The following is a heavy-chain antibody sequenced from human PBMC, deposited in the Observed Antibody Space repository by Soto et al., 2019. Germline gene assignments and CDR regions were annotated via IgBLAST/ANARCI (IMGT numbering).Heavy chain of an antibody. Sequence: PGGSLRRSWAASGFILSSYRMNWVRQATGKGLEWVSAITSASSYIFYADSVKGRFTISRDNAKNSVYLQMSSLKVDDSGVYFCPSPPRYSSGPYAPYRYDCLDVCRQRPTFATSS. V-gene: IGHV3-21*06. J-gene: IGHJ6*02. CDR2: ITSASSYI. CDR3: PSPPRYSSGPYAPYRYDCLDV. D-gene: IGHD3-22*01. CDR1: GFILSSYR.